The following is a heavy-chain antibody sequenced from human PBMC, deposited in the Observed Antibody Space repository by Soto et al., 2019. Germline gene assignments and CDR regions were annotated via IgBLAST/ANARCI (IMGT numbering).Heavy chain of an antibody. V-gene: IGHV1-69*13. J-gene: IGHJ4*02. D-gene: IGHD3-22*01. Sequence: ASVKVSCKASGYTFTSYAMHWVRQAPGQRLEWMGWIIPIFGTANYAQKFQGRVTITADESTSTAYMELSSLRSEDTAVYYCARLSYYDSSGDYWGQGTLVTVSS. CDR1: GYTFTSYA. CDR2: IIPIFGTA. CDR3: ARLSYYDSSGDY.